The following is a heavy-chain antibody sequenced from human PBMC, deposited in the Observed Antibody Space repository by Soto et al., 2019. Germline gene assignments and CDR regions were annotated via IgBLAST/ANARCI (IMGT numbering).Heavy chain of an antibody. CDR3: ARVRYVLRFLEWTFDY. D-gene: IGHD3-3*01. J-gene: IGHJ4*02. Sequence: PGGSLRLSCAASGFTFSDYYMSWIRQAPGKGLEWVSYISSSGSTIYYADSVKGRFTISRDNAKNSLYLQMNSLRAEDTAVYYCARVRYVLRFLEWTFDYWGQGTLVTVSS. CDR1: GFTFSDYY. CDR2: ISSSGSTI. V-gene: IGHV3-11*01.